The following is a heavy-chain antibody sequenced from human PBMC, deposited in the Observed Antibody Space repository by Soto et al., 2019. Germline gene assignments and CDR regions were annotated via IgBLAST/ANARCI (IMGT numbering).Heavy chain of an antibody. D-gene: IGHD1-26*01. J-gene: IGHJ6*02. CDR2: ISSSSSYI. Sequence: GGSLRLSCAASGFTFSSYSMNLVRQAPGKGLEWVSSISSSSSYIYYADSVKGRLTISRDNAKDSLYLQMNSLRAEDTAVYYCARDLVGATLYYYYGMDVWGHGTTVTVSS. CDR1: GFTFSSYS. CDR3: ARDLVGATLYYYYGMDV. V-gene: IGHV3-21*01.